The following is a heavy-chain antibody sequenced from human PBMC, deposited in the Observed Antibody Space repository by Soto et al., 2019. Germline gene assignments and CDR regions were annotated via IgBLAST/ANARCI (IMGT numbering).Heavy chain of an antibody. J-gene: IGHJ4*02. CDR2: MRQDGSEK. Sequence: GGSLRLSCAASGFTFSSYWMSWVRQAPGKGLEWVANMRQDGSEKYYVDSAKGRFTISRDNAKNSLYLQMNSLRAEDTAVYYCARILCSSTSCYTFDYWGQGTPVTVSS. CDR3: ARILCSSTSCYTFDY. V-gene: IGHV3-7*03. CDR1: GFTFSSYW. D-gene: IGHD2-2*02.